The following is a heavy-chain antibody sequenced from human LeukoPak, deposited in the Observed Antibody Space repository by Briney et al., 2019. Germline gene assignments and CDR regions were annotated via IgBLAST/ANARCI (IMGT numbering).Heavy chain of an antibody. D-gene: IGHD4-17*01. J-gene: IGHJ4*02. V-gene: IGHV1-2*02. CDR2: INPNSGGT. Sequence: ASVKVSCKASRYTFTDYYMHWVRQAPGQGLEWMGWINPNSGGTNYAQKFQGRVTMTRDTSISTAYMELSRLRSDDTAVYYCARDYGDYVNYYWGQGTLVTVSS. CDR3: ARDYGDYVNYY. CDR1: RYTFTDYY.